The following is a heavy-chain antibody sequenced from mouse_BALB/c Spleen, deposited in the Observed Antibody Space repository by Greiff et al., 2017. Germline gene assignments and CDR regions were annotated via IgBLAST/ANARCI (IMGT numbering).Heavy chain of an antibody. CDR1: GYTFTSYV. V-gene: IGHV1-14*01. Sequence: EVQLHQSGPELVKPGASVKMSCKASGYTFTSYVMHWVKQKPGQGLEWIGYINPYNDGTKYNEKFKGKATLTSDKSSSTAYMELSSLTSEDSAVYYCARTRFYYDYDENAMDYRGQGTSVTVSS. CDR3: ARTRFYYDYDENAMDY. D-gene: IGHD2-4*01. J-gene: IGHJ4*01. CDR2: INPYNDGT.